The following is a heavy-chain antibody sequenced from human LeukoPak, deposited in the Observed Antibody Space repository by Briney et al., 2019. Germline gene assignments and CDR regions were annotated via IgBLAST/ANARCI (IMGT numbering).Heavy chain of an antibody. CDR3: ARENGNYAFDI. V-gene: IGHV4-61*02. Sequence: SQTLSLTCTVSGGSINRGSYYWSWIRQPAGKGLEWIGRIYTSGSTNYNPSLKSRVTISLDTSKNQFSLELRSVTAADTAVYYCARENGNYAFDIWGQGTMVSVPS. J-gene: IGHJ3*02. D-gene: IGHD1-7*01. CDR2: IYTSGST. CDR1: GGSINRGSYY.